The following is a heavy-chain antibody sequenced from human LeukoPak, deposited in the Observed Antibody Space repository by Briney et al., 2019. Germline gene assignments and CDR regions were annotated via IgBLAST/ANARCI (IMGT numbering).Heavy chain of an antibody. J-gene: IGHJ6*02. CDR1: GFTVSSKY. V-gene: IGHV3-53*01. CDR3: ARGPVWRLGSYGLDV. D-gene: IGHD3-16*01. Sequence: GGSLRLSCVASGFTVSSKYMSWVRQAPGKGLEWVSVIYSGGSTYYGESVKGRFTISRDNSKNTVYLQMNALRAEDSAVYYCARGPVWRLGSYGLDVWGQGTTVTVSS. CDR2: IYSGGST.